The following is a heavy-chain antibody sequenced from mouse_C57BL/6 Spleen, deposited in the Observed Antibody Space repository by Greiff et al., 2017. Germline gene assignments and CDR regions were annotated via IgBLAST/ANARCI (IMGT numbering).Heavy chain of an antibody. D-gene: IGHD2-4*01. CDR3: ARGDYDYDWFAY. Sequence: VQLVESGPELVKPGASVKISCKASGYSFTSYYIHWVKQRPGQGLEWIGWIYPGSGNTKYNEKFKGKATLTADPSSSTAYMQLSSLTSEDSAVYYCARGDYDYDWFAYWGQGTLVTVSA. CDR2: IYPGSGNT. V-gene: IGHV1-66*01. CDR1: GYSFTSYY. J-gene: IGHJ3*01.